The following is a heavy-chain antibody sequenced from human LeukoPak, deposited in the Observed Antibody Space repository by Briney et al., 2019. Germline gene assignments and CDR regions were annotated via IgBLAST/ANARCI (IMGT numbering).Heavy chain of an antibody. D-gene: IGHD3-3*01. V-gene: IGHV1-2*02. Sequence: ASVKVSCKASGYTFTGYYMHWVRQAPGQGLEWMGWINPYSGGTNYAQKFQGRVTMTRDTSISTAYMELSRLRSDDTAVYYCARGAPRYDFWSGYYTEVDYWGQGTLVTVSS. CDR1: GYTFTGYY. CDR2: INPYSGGT. J-gene: IGHJ4*02. CDR3: ARGAPRYDFWSGYYTEVDY.